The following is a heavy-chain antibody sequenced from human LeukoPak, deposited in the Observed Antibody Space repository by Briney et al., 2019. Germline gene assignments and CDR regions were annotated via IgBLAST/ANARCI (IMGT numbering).Heavy chain of an antibody. D-gene: IGHD3-22*01. CDR3: ARDYYDSSGYYRPVAFDI. V-gene: IGHV3-66*01. CDR2: IYSGGST. CDR1: GFTVSSNY. Sequence: GGSLRLSCAASGFTVSSNYMSWVRQAPGKGLEWVSVIYSGGSTYYADSVKGRFTISGDNSKNTLYLQMNSLRAEDTAVYYCARDYYDSSGYYRPVAFDIWGQGTMVTVSS. J-gene: IGHJ3*02.